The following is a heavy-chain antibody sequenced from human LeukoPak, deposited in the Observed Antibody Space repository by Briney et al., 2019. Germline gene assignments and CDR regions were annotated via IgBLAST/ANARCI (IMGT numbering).Heavy chain of an antibody. J-gene: IGHJ3*02. CDR2: IYYSGST. V-gene: IGHV4-59*08. Sequence: PSETLSLTCTVSGGSISSYYWSWIRQPPGKGLEWIGYIYYSGSTNYNPSLKSRVTISVDTSKNQFSLKLSSVTAADTAVYYCARRDIRGSRNDAFDIWGRGTMVTVSS. CDR3: ARRDIRGSRNDAFDI. D-gene: IGHD2-15*01. CDR1: GGSISSYY.